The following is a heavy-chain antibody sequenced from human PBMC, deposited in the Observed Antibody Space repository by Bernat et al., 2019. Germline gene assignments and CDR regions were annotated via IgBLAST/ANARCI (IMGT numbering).Heavy chain of an antibody. J-gene: IGHJ4*02. CDR2: ISGSGGST. CDR1: GFTFSSYA. CDR3: ARDSFYDSSGYSGRFDY. Sequence: EVQLLESGGGLVQPGGSLRLSCAASGFTFSSYAMSWVRQAPGKGLEWVSAISGSGGSTYYADSVKGRFTISRDNSKNTLYLQMNSLRAEDTAVYYCARDSFYDSSGYSGRFDYWGQGTLVTVSS. V-gene: IGHV3-23*01. D-gene: IGHD3-22*01.